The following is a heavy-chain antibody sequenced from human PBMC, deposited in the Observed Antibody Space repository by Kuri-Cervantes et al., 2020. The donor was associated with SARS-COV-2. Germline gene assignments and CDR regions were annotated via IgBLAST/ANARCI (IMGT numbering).Heavy chain of an antibody. Sequence: GESLKISCAASGFTFSSYAMSWVRQTPGKGLEWISVISGGAGRTYYADSVKGRFTISRDNSKNTLYLQINSLRAEDTAVYYCAKDMVPGSWGRGTLVTVSS. V-gene: IGHV3-23*01. CDR2: ISGGAGRT. CDR1: GFTFSSYA. CDR3: AKDMVPGS. J-gene: IGHJ2*01. D-gene: IGHD3-10*01.